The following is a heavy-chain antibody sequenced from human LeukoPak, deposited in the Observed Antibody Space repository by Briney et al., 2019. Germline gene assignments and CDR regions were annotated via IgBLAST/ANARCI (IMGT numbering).Heavy chain of an antibody. CDR1: GDSVSSNSAA. Sequence: SQTLSLTCAISGDSVSSNSAAWNWIRQSPSRGLEWLGRTYYRSKWYNDYAVSVKSRITINPDTSKNQLSLQLNSVTPEDTAVYYCARSRAYSSSHADYYYYGMDVWGQGTTVTVSS. D-gene: IGHD6-13*01. J-gene: IGHJ6*02. V-gene: IGHV6-1*01. CDR3: ARSRAYSSSHADYYYYGMDV. CDR2: TYYRSKWYN.